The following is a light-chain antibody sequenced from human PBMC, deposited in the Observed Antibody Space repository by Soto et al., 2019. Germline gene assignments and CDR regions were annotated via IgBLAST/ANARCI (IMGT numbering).Light chain of an antibody. Sequence: EIVLTQSPATLSLSPGERATLSCRASQSVSSYLAWYQQKPGQAPRLLIYDASNRATGIPARFSGSGSGTDFTLTISSLEPEGFAVYYCQQHSNWPPYTFGQGTKLEIK. V-gene: IGKV3-11*01. J-gene: IGKJ2*01. CDR1: QSVSSY. CDR2: DAS. CDR3: QQHSNWPPYT.